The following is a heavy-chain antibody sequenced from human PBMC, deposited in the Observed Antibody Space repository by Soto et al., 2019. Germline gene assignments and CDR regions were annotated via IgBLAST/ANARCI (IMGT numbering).Heavy chain of an antibody. CDR1: GFPFSIYA. J-gene: IGHJ6*02. CDR3: AKVDDASGFLGHYAMDV. D-gene: IGHD6-19*01. V-gene: IGHV3-23*05. Sequence: EMQLLESGGGLVQPGGSLRLSCAASGFPFSIYAMSWVRQAPGKGLEWVAGIGGSDKTTKYADSVKGRFTLSRDNSKNTLYLQMNTLRAEDTAVYYCAKVDDASGFLGHYAMDVWGQGTTVTVSS. CDR2: IGGSDKTT.